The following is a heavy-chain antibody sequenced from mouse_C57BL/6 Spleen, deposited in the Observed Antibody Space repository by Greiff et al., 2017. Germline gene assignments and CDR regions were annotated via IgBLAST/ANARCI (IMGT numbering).Heavy chain of an antibody. V-gene: IGHV1-52*01. CDR1: GYTFTSYW. D-gene: IGHD2-3*01. J-gene: IGHJ3*01. CDR3: ARGDDGYYAWFAY. Sequence: VQLKQPGAELVRPGSSVKLSCKASGYTFTSYWMHWVKQRPIQGLEWIGNIDPSDSETHYNQKFKDKATLTVDKSSSTAYMQLSSLTSEDSAVYYCARGDDGYYAWFAYWGQGTLVTVSA. CDR2: IDPSDSET.